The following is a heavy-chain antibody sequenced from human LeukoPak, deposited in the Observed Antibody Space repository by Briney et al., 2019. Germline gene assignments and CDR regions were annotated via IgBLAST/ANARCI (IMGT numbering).Heavy chain of an antibody. Sequence: SETLSLTCAVYGGSFSGYYWSWIRQPPGKGLEWIGEINHSGSTNYNPSLKSRVTISVDTSKNQFSLKLSSVTAADTAVYYCASRPAVGGVIPFDYWGQGTLVTVFS. V-gene: IGHV4-34*01. CDR3: ASRPAVGGVIPFDY. CDR2: INHSGST. J-gene: IGHJ4*02. CDR1: GGSFSGYY. D-gene: IGHD3-16*02.